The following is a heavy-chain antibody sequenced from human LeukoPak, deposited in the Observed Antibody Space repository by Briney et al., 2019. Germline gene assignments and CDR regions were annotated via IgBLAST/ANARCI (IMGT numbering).Heavy chain of an antibody. J-gene: IGHJ6*03. CDR3: AVLPWYYYYYMDV. CDR2: ISGSGGST. D-gene: IGHD3-16*01. Sequence: GALRLSCAASGFTFSSYGMSWVRQAPGKGLEWVSAISGSGGSTYYADSVKGRFTISRDNSKNTLYLQMNSLRAEDTAVYYCAVLPWYYYYYMDVWGKGTTVTISS. CDR1: GFTFSSYG. V-gene: IGHV3-23*01.